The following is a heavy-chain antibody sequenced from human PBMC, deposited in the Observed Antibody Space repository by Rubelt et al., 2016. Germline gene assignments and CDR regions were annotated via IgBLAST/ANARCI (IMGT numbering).Heavy chain of an antibody. Sequence: QVQLQQWGAGLLKPSETLSLTCAVYGGSFSGFYWSWIRQPPGKGLEWIGEIYHGGRTNYHPSLKSRVTISVDTSQNQFSLKGAFGPAGDTAGDYWARHDSSSSSGPTYGMDVWGQGTTVTVSS. CDR2: IYHGGRT. D-gene: IGHD6-6*01. CDR1: GGSFSGFY. CDR3: ARHDSSSSSGPTYGMDV. J-gene: IGHJ6*02. V-gene: IGHV4-34*01.